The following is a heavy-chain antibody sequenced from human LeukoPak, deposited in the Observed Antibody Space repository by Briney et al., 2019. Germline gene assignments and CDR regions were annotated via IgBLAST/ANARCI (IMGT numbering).Heavy chain of an antibody. CDR1: GGSFSGYY. V-gene: IGHV4-34*01. CDR2: INHSGST. Sequence: SETLSLTCAVYGGSFSGYYWSWIRQPPGKGLEWIGEINHSGSTNYNPSLKSRVTISVDTSKNQFSLKLSSVTAADTAVYYCARGQWIAARRGWDYWGKGTLLTVSS. CDR3: ARGQWIAARRGWDY. D-gene: IGHD6-6*01. J-gene: IGHJ4*02.